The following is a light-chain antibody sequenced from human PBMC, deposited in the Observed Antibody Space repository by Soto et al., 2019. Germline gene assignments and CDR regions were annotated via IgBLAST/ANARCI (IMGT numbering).Light chain of an antibody. CDR1: QSISSW. CDR2: KTS. J-gene: IGKJ4*01. V-gene: IGKV1-5*03. Sequence: DIQMTQSPSTLSASVGDRVTITCRASQSISSWLAWYQQKPGKAPNLLIYKTSSLESGVPSRFSGSGSRTEFTLTVNSLQPDDFATYYCQQYDSYPLTFGGGTKVEIK. CDR3: QQYDSYPLT.